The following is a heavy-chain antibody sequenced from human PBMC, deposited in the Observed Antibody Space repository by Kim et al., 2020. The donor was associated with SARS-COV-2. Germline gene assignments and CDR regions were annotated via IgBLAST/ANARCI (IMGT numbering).Heavy chain of an antibody. CDR2: IDPNSGGT. V-gene: IGHV1-2*02. J-gene: IGHJ4*02. CDR3: ARDWYSGNSDHFDY. CDR1: GYTFTGYY. D-gene: IGHD1-26*01. Sequence: ASVKVSCKASGYTFTGYYMQWVRQAPGQGPEWIGWIDPNSGGTDYAQKFQGRVTMTSHTSINTVYMELRSLRFDDTAMYYCARDWYSGNSDHFDYWGQGTLVTVSS.